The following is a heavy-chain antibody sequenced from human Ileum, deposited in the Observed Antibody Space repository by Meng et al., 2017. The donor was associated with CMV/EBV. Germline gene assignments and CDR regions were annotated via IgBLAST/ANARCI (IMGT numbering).Heavy chain of an antibody. Sequence: GESLKISCAASGFTFTNHWMHWVRQVPGKGLVWVSRINNDGSNSMYADSVKGRFTISRDNAKNTLYLQMDSLRVEDTAVYYCARGAGGFDYWGQGTRVTVSS. CDR3: ARGAGGFDY. CDR2: INNDGSNS. J-gene: IGHJ4*02. CDR1: GFTFTNHW. V-gene: IGHV3-74*03. D-gene: IGHD3-10*01.